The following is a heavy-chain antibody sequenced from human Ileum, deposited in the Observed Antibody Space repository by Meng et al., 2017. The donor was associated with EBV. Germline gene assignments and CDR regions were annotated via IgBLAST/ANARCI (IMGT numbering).Heavy chain of an antibody. CDR3: ASHALWQQTFDY. CDR2: INAGNGNT. CDR1: GYTFTSYA. V-gene: IGHV1-3*01. Sequence: RIVTTGSGVKKPRASVKDSCKASGYTFTSYAMHWVRQAPGQRLEWMGWINAGNGNTKYSQKFQGRVTITRDTSASTAYMELSSLRSEDTAVYYCASHALWQQTFDYWGQGTLVTVSS. J-gene: IGHJ4*02. D-gene: IGHD2-21*01.